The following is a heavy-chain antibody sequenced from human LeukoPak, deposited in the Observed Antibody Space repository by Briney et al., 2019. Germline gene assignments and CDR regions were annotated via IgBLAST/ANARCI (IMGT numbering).Heavy chain of an antibody. D-gene: IGHD4-23*01. J-gene: IGHJ4*02. CDR2: IKEDGSEK. Sequence: PGGSLRLSCVGSGFSGFSFRNYWMSWVRQAPGKGPEWVANIKEDGSEKHYVDAVKGRFTISRDNAKNSLYLQMNSLKIEDTAVYYCARRGWQLDCWAQGTLVTVSS. V-gene: IGHV3-7*01. CDR1: GFSGFSFRNYW. CDR3: ARRGWQLDC.